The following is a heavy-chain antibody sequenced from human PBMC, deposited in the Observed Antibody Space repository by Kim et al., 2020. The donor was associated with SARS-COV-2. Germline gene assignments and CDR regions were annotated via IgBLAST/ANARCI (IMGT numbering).Heavy chain of an antibody. Sequence: GGSLRLSCAASGFTLTSYGMHWVRQAPGKGLEWVAVIWNDGSKKYYADSVKGRFTISRDTSKNTVYLQMNSLRDEDTAVYYCAGDARGSAGIGGGFDSWGQGNLVTVSS. CDR1: GFTLTSYG. CDR2: IWNDGSKK. CDR3: AGDARGSAGIGGGFDS. D-gene: IGHD1-26*01. V-gene: IGHV3-33*01. J-gene: IGHJ5*01.